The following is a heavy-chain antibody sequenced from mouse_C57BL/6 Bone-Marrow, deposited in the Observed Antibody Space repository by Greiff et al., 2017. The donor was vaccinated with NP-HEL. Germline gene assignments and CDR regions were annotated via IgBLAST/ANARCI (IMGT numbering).Heavy chain of an antibody. V-gene: IGHV1-76*01. CDR2: IYPGSGNT. Sequence: QVQLQQSGAELVRPGASVKLSCKASGYTFTDYYINWVKQRPGQGLEWIARIYPGSGNTYYNEKFKGKATLTAEKSSSTAYMQLSSLTSEDSAVYFCARRLGRGGYAMDYWGQGTSVTVSS. CDR1: GYTFTDYY. D-gene: IGHD4-1*01. CDR3: ARRLGRGGYAMDY. J-gene: IGHJ4*01.